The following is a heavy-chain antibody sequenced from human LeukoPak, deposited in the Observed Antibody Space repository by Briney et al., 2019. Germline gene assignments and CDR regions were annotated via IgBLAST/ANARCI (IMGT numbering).Heavy chain of an antibody. CDR1: GFTFSSYE. V-gene: IGHV3-48*03. D-gene: IGHD3-3*01. CDR2: ISSSGSTI. Sequence: PGGSLRLSCAASGFTFSSYEMNWVRQAPGKGLEWVSYISSSGSTIYYADSVKGRFTISRDNAKNSLYLQMNSLRAEDTAVYYCAKVGEITIFGVVEGADYWGQGTLVTVSS. CDR3: AKVGEITIFGVVEGADY. J-gene: IGHJ4*02.